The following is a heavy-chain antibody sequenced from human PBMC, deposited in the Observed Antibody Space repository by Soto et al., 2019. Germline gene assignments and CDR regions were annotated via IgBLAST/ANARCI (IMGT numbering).Heavy chain of an antibody. V-gene: IGHV3-30*18. CDR3: AKAGGYYYDSSGYSHWFDP. J-gene: IGHJ5*02. CDR1: GFTFSSYG. D-gene: IGHD3-22*01. CDR2: ISYDGSNK. Sequence: LRLSCAASGFTFSSYGMHWVRQAPGKGLEWVAVISYDGSNKYYADSVKGRFTISRDNSKNTLYLQMNSLRAEDTAVYYCAKAGGYYYDSSGYSHWFDPWGQGTLVTVSS.